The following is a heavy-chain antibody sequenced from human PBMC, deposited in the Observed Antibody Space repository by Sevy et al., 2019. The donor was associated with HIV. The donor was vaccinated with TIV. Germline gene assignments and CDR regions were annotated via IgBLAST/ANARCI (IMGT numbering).Heavy chain of an antibody. V-gene: IGHV3-30*02. CDR1: RFSFNGYG. CDR2: IRYDGSNK. D-gene: IGHD2-8*02. CDR3: ARGTPAFCTGGVCFNWFDP. J-gene: IGHJ5*02. Sequence: GGSLRLSCAASRFSFNGYGMHWLRQAPGKGLEWVALIRYDGSNKYYADSVKGRFTISRDDSKNTLYLQMNSLRAEDTALYYCARGTPAFCTGGVCFNWFDPWGQRTLVTVSS.